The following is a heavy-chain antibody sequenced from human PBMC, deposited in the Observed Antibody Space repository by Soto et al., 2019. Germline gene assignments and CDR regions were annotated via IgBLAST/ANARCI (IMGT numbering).Heavy chain of an antibody. CDR3: ARAGGGMAPKTYYYYYGMDV. CDR1: CFSFSTHW. V-gene: IGHV5-51*01. CDR2: IYPGDSDT. J-gene: IGHJ6*02. D-gene: IGHD6-13*01. Sequence: GGALHNSLKGFCFSFSTHWNGXGGPLPRKGPGVMGIIYPGDSDTRYSPSFQGQVTISADKSISTAYLQWSSLKASDTAMYYCARAGGGMAPKTYYYYYGMDVWGQGTTVTVSS.